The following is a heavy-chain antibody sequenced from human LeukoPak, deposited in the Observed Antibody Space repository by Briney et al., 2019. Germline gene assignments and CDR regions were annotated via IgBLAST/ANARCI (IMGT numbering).Heavy chain of an antibody. D-gene: IGHD2-15*01. J-gene: IGHJ6*03. CDR1: GFTFSSYE. Sequence: GGSLRLSCAASGFTFSSYEMNWVRQAPGKGLEWVSYISSSGSTIYYADSVKGRFTISRDNSKNTLYLQMNSLRAEDTAVYYCARAGYCSGGSLPCYYYYMDVWGKGTTVTISS. V-gene: IGHV3-48*03. CDR2: ISSSGSTI. CDR3: ARAGYCSGGSLPCYYYYMDV.